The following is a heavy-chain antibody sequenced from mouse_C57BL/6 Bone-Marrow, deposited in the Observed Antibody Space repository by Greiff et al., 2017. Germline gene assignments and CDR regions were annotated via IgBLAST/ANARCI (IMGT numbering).Heavy chain of an antibody. D-gene: IGHD2-1*01. CDR3: AWGGNLAWFAY. V-gene: IGHV1-55*01. CDR1: GYTFTSYW. CDR2: IYPGSGST. Sequence: QVQLQQPGAGLVKPGASVKMSCKASGYTFTSYWITWVKQRPGQGLEWIGNIYPGSGSTNYNEKFKSKATMTVDTSTSTAYMQLRSLTSEDSAVYYCAWGGNLAWFAYCGQGNLVPVSA. J-gene: IGHJ3*01.